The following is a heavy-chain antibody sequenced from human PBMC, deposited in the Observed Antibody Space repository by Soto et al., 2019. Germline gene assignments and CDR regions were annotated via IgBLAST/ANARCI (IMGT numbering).Heavy chain of an antibody. CDR3: ARDRDDYGSGNYYNRIDF. CDR1: GGIFSTYA. J-gene: IGHJ4*02. Sequence: QVQLVQSGAKVKKPGSSVKVSCKASGGIFSTYAISWLRQAPGQGLEWMGSIIPLFGTPNYAQRFQGRVTITADESTSTAYMELSRLRSEDTAVYYCARDRDDYGSGNYYNRIDFWGLGTLVTVSS. CDR2: IIPLFGTP. V-gene: IGHV1-69*18. D-gene: IGHD3-10*01.